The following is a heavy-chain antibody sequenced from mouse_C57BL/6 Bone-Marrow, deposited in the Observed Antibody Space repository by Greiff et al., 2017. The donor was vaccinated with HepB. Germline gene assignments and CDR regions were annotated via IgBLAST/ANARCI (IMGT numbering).Heavy chain of an antibody. CDR2: IDPETGGT. Sequence: VQLQQSGAELVRPGASVTLSCKASGYTFTDYEMHWVKQTPVHGLEWIGAIDPETGGTAYNQKFKGKAILTADKSSSTAYMELRSLTSEDSAVYYCTHPYYYGADFDVWGTGTTVTVSS. CDR1: GYTFTDYE. J-gene: IGHJ1*03. D-gene: IGHD1-1*01. CDR3: THPYYYGADFDV. V-gene: IGHV1-15*01.